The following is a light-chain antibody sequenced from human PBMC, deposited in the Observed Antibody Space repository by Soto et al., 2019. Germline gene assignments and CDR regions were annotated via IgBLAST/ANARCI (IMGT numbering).Light chain of an antibody. Sequence: DIQMTQSPSSLSASVGDRVTITCRASQGIRNYLAWYQQKPGKVPKLLIYAASTLQSGVPSRFSGTGSGTDFTLTISSLQPEDVATYYCQKYNSVRTFGQGTKVDIK. CDR2: AAS. CDR1: QGIRNY. J-gene: IGKJ1*01. CDR3: QKYNSVRT. V-gene: IGKV1-27*01.